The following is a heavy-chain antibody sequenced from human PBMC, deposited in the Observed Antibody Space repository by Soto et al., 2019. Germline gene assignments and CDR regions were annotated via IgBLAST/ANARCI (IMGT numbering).Heavy chain of an antibody. CDR2: IYYNGRT. CDR1: GASIGSSIYY. Sequence: PSETLSLTCTVSGASIGSSIYYWGWIRQPPGKGLEWIGTIYYNGRTYYNASLKSRVTISVDTSKNQFSLKLNSVTAADTAVYYCARVPQRDYGYPDYWGQGALVTVSS. V-gene: IGHV4-39*01. CDR3: ARVPQRDYGYPDY. J-gene: IGHJ4*02. D-gene: IGHD5-12*01.